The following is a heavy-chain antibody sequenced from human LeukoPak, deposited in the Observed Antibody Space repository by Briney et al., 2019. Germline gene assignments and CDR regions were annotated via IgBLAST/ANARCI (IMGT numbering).Heavy chain of an antibody. Sequence: GGSLRPSTVPSGFTPSDDAMHWDRPVPDKGLEWVAFIRSVSTNHYYSDYVRGRLTISRDNSRNTLHLQMSSLGAGDTSIYYCARGSLGSFDRRYPRGPLDYWGQGTLVTVSS. J-gene: IGHJ4*02. CDR1: GFTPSDDA. D-gene: IGHD3-10*01. V-gene: IGHV3-30*02. CDR2: IRSVSTNH. CDR3: ARGSLGSFDRRYPRGPLDY.